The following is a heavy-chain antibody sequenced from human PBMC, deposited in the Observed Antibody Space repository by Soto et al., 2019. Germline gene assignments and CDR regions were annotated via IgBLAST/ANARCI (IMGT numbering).Heavy chain of an antibody. CDR2: IYYTGST. CDR1: GGSISSYY. V-gene: IGHV4-59*01. J-gene: IGHJ3*02. CDR3: ARDQRRSNDAFEI. Sequence: PSETLSLTCTVSGGSISSYYWSWIRQPPGKGLEWIGYIYYTGSTNYNPPLKGRLTISVETSKNQFSLKLSSVTAADTAVYYCARDQRRSNDAFEIWGRGTMVTVSS.